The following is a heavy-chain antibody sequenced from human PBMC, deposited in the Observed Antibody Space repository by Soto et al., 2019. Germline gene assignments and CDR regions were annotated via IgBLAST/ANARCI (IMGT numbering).Heavy chain of an antibody. V-gene: IGHV6-1*01. CDR3: AGGRDGLALPWFEP. D-gene: IGHD1-26*01. Sequence: SQTLSLTCAISGYSVSSNSATWNWIRQSPSRVLEWLGRTYYRSKWFNEYAVSVKSRITIIPDTSKNMLSLQLNSVTPDDTAVYFCAGGRDGLALPWFEPWGQGALVTVPS. CDR2: TYYRSKWFN. CDR1: GYSVSSNSAT. J-gene: IGHJ5*02.